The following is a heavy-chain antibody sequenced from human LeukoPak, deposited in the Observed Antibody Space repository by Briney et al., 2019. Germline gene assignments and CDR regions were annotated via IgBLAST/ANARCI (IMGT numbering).Heavy chain of an antibody. CDR2: IKQDGSER. J-gene: IGHJ4*02. Sequence: GGSLRLSCAASGFTFSSYWMTWVRQAPGKGLEWVATIKQDGSERYYVDSVKGRFTISRDNAKNSLYLQMNILRGEDTAVYYCARSGIRVAGGGLNWGQGTLVTVSS. CDR3: ARSGIRVAGGGLN. V-gene: IGHV3-7*01. CDR1: GFTFSSYW. D-gene: IGHD6-19*01.